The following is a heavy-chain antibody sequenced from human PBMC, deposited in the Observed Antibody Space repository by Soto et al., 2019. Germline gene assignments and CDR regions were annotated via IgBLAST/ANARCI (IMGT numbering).Heavy chain of an antibody. Sequence: SETLSLTCTVSGGSISSGGYYWSWIRQHPGKGLEWIGYIYYSGSTYYNPSLKSRVTISVDTSKNQFSLKLSSVTAADTAVYYCARDSAYCGGVCSKTIWYFDLWGRGTLVTVSS. CDR2: IYYSGST. D-gene: IGHD2-21*02. J-gene: IGHJ2*01. V-gene: IGHV4-31*03. CDR3: ARDSAYCGGVCSKTIWYFDL. CDR1: GGSISSGGYY.